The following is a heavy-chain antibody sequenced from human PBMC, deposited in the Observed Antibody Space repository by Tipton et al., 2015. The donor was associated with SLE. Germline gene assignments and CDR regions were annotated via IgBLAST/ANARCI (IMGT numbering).Heavy chain of an antibody. D-gene: IGHD2-8*02. CDR1: GGSISSGYYY. Sequence: TLSLTCTVSGGSISSGYYYWSWIRQPPGKGLEWIGYVYYSGSTNYNSSLKSRLTISVDTSKNQFSLKLSSVTAADTAVYYCARDVGGYNTGWFPYYFDYWGQGTLVTVSS. CDR3: ARDVGGYNTGWFPYYFDY. J-gene: IGHJ4*02. CDR2: VYYSGST. V-gene: IGHV4-31*03.